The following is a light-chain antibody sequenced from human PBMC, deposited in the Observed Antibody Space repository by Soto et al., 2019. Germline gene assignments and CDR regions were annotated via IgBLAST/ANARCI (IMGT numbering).Light chain of an antibody. CDR3: CSRGGVSPTYV. CDR1: NSDVGSFNA. Sequence: QSALTQPASMTGSPGQSIAISCTGTNSDVGSFNAVSWYQQDPGKAPKLIIYEVTKRPSGVSDRFSGSKSGNTASLTISGLRAEDEADYHCCSRGGVSPTYVFGTGTKLTVL. J-gene: IGLJ1*01. V-gene: IGLV2-23*02. CDR2: EVT.